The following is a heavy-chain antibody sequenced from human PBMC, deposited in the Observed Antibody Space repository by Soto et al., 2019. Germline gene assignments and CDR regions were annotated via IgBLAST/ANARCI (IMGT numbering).Heavy chain of an antibody. CDR2: INPNSGGT. D-gene: IGHD1-26*01. V-gene: IGHV1-2*02. CDR3: ASRYSGSRPFDY. CDR1: AYTFTGYY. Sequence: GSSVKVSCKASAYTFTGYYMHCVSQAPGQGLEWMGWINPNSGGTNYAQKFQGRVTMTRDTSITTAYMELSRLRSDDTAVYYCASRYSGSRPFDYWGQGTLVTVSS. J-gene: IGHJ4*02.